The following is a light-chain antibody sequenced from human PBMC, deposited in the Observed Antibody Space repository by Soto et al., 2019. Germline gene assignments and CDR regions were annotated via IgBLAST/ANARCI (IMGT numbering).Light chain of an antibody. CDR1: KSISTW. CDR3: QQYNSYPWT. Sequence: DIQMTQSPSTLSASVGDRVTITCRASKSISTWLAWYQQKPGKAPKLLIYDVSNLESGVPSKFSGSRSGTEFTLTISSLEPDDFATYYCQQYNSYPWTFGQGTKVEIK. J-gene: IGKJ1*01. V-gene: IGKV1-5*01. CDR2: DVS.